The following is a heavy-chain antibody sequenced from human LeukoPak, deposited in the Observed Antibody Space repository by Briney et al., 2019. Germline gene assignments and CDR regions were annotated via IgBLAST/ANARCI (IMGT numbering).Heavy chain of an antibody. D-gene: IGHD3-10*01. J-gene: IGHJ4*02. Sequence: GGSLRLSCAAAGFTFSSYGMHWVRQAPGKGLEWVAVISYDGSNKYYADSVKGRFTFSRDISKNTLYLYLQMNSLRAEDTAVYYCAREGYYATIDYWGQGTLVTVSS. CDR1: GFTFSSYG. CDR2: ISYDGSNK. CDR3: AREGYYATIDY. V-gene: IGHV3-33*01.